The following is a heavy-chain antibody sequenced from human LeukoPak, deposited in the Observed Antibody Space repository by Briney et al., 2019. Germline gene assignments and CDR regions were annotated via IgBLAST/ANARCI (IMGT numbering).Heavy chain of an antibody. V-gene: IGHV3-74*01. CDR1: GFTFSSYW. CDR2: INSDGSST. CDR3: ARDIVVVPAANGMDV. J-gene: IGHJ6*02. Sequence: GGSLRLSCAASGFTFSSYWMHWVRRAPGKGLVWVSRINSDGSSTSYADSVKGRFTISRDNAKNTLYLQMNSLRAEDTAVYYCARDIVVVPAANGMDVWGQGTTVTVSS. D-gene: IGHD2-2*01.